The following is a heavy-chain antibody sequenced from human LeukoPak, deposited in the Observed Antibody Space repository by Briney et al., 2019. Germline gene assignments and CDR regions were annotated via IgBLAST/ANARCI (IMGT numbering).Heavy chain of an antibody. J-gene: IGHJ4*02. CDR1: GGTFSSYA. CDR2: IIPIFGTT. CDR3: ARGSYYYGSGSSYPWEYFDY. D-gene: IGHD3-10*01. V-gene: IGHV1-69*06. Sequence: SVKVSCKASGGTFSSYAISWVRQAPGQGLEWMGRIIPIFGTTDYAQKFQGRVTITADKSTSTAYMELSSLRSEDTAVYYCARGSYYYGSGSSYPWEYFDYWGQGTLVTVSS.